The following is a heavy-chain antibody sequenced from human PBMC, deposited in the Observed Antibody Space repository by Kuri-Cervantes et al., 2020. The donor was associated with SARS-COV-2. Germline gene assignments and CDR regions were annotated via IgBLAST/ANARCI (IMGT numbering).Heavy chain of an antibody. CDR2: INHSGST. Sequence: SETLSLICAVYGGSFNGYYWSWIRQPPGKGLEWIGEINHSGSTNYNPSLKSRVTISVDTSKNQFSLKLSSVTAADTAVYYCARGVTIFGEDVWGQGTTVTVSS. J-gene: IGHJ6*02. CDR1: GGSFNGYY. D-gene: IGHD3-3*01. V-gene: IGHV4-34*01. CDR3: ARGVTIFGEDV.